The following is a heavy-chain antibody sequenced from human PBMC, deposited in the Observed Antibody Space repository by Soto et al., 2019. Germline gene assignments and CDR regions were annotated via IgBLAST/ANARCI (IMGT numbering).Heavy chain of an antibody. Sequence: QVQLVESGGGVVQPGGSLRLSCAASGFTFSSYAMHWVRQAPGKGLEWVAVISYDGSNTYYADSVKGRFTISRDNSKKTLYLQMNNLRVEETAGYYCARVGGVSSPTHIDYWGQGTLVIGSS. CDR2: ISYDGSNT. D-gene: IGHD3-16*01. V-gene: IGHV3-30-3*01. CDR3: ARVGGVSSPTHIDY. J-gene: IGHJ4*02. CDR1: GFTFSSYA.